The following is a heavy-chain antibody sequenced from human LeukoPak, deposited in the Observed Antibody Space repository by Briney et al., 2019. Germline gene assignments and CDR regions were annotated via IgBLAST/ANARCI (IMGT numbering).Heavy chain of an antibody. V-gene: IGHV4-59*01. J-gene: IGHJ4*02. Sequence: SETLSLTCTVSGGSISSYYWSWIRQPPGKGLQWIGYIYYSGSTNYNPSLKSRVTISVDTSKNQFSLKLSSVTAADTAVYYCARGSLGDYYGSGSYCFDYWGQGTLVTVSS. D-gene: IGHD3-10*01. CDR2: IYYSGST. CDR3: ARGSLGDYYGSGSYCFDY. CDR1: GGSISSYY.